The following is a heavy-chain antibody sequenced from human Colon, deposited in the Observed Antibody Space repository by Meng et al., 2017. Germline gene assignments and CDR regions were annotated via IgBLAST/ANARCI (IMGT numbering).Heavy chain of an antibody. D-gene: IGHD6-19*01. CDR2: IGHSGTT. CDR1: GGSISTSGYY. V-gene: IGHV4-39*01. J-gene: IGHJ5*02. CDR3: VRSSGWVRTGFDP. Sequence: QPQLQESGPGLVKPSEALSLPCSVPGGSISTSGYYWGWTRRPPGKGLEWIGSIGHSGTTYYTPSLRRRVTVSIDTSKNQFSLEVTSVTAADTAVYYCVRSSGWVRTGFDPWGQGTLVTVSS.